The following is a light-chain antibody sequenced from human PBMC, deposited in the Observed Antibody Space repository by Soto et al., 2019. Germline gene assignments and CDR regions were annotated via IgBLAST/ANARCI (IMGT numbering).Light chain of an antibody. J-gene: IGLJ2*01. CDR3: CSRL. CDR1: STDPATYDL. V-gene: IGLV2-23*02. CDR2: EVA. Sequence: QSALTQPASVSGSPGQSITISCTGPSTDPATYDLVSWYQQHPGKAPQLIMYEVAKRPSGVSARFSGSQSGDTASLTISGLQAADEAYYYCCSRLFGGGTKLTVL.